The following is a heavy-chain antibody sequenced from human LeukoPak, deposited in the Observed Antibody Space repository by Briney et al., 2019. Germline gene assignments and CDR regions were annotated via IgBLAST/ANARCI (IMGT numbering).Heavy chain of an antibody. CDR1: GFTFSSYA. V-gene: IGHV3-30*04. D-gene: IGHD2-21*01. J-gene: IGHJ4*02. CDR2: ISYDGSNK. CDR3: ARDDGVRLDY. Sequence: GGSLRLSCAASGFTFSSYAMHWVRQAPGKGLEWVAVISYDGSNKYYADSVKGRFTISRDNSKNTLYLQMNSLRAEDTAVYYCARDDGVRLDYWGQGTLVTVSS.